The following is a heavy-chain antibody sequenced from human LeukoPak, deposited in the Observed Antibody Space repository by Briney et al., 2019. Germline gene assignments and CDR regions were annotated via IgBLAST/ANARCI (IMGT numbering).Heavy chain of an antibody. CDR2: INWSGGST. V-gene: IGHV3-20*04. CDR3: ARVYMSKIPFS. D-gene: IGHD3-10*01. CDR1: GCTFDAYG. Sequence: PGGSLRLSCAASGCTFDAYGMTWVRQAPGKGLEWVSGINWSGGSTGYADSVKGRFTISRDNAKNSLYLQMNSLRAEDTALYYCARVYMSKIPFSWGQGTLVTVSS. J-gene: IGHJ4*02.